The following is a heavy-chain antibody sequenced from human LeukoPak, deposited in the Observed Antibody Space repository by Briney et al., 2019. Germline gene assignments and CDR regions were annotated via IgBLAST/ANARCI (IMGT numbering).Heavy chain of an antibody. V-gene: IGHV3-7*01. CDR1: GFSFSYYW. Sequence: PGGSLRLSCAASGFSFSYYWMSWVRQAPGKGLEWVANTKEDGSGSSYVDSVKGRFTISRDNAKNSLYLQMNSLRAEYTAVHYCARDNCSGGSCYPLYYYGMDVWGQGTTVTVSS. D-gene: IGHD2-15*01. CDR3: ARDNCSGGSCYPLYYYGMDV. J-gene: IGHJ6*02. CDR2: TKEDGSGS.